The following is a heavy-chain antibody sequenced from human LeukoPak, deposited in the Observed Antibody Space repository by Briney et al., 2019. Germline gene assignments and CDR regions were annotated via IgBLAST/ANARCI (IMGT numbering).Heavy chain of an antibody. Sequence: GGSLRLSCAASGFTFSSYWMSWVRQAPGKGLEWVANINQDGSEKYYVDSVKGRFTISRDNSKNTLYLQMNSLRAEDTAVYYCAKVSVWYGSGSLDYWGQGTLVTVSS. J-gene: IGHJ4*02. CDR3: AKVSVWYGSGSLDY. V-gene: IGHV3-7*03. D-gene: IGHD3-10*01. CDR2: INQDGSEK. CDR1: GFTFSSYW.